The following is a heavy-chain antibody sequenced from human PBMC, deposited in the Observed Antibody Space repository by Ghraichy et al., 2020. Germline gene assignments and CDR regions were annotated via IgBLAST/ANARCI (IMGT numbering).Heavy chain of an antibody. CDR2: INSDGTIT. J-gene: IGHJ3*02. V-gene: IGHV3-74*03. Sequence: GESLNISCAASGFSLSKYWMHWVRQGPGKGLLWVARINSDGTITAYADSVEGRFTVSKDNARNTLFLQMNSLRAEDTAVYYCVPNAFDIWGQGTMVTVSS. CDR3: VPNAFDI. CDR1: GFSLSKYW.